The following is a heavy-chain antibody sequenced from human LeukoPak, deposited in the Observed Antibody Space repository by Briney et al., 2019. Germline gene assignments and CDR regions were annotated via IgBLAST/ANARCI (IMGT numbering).Heavy chain of an antibody. D-gene: IGHD3-22*01. CDR1: GITLSNYG. Sequence: GGSLRLSCAVSGITLSNYGMSWVRQAPGKGLEWVAGISDSGGRTNYADSVKGRCTISRDNPKNTLYLQMNSLRVADTAVYFCAKRGVVIRVILVGFHKEAYYFDSWGQGALVTVSS. V-gene: IGHV3-23*01. CDR3: AKRGVVIRVILVGFHKEAYYFDS. CDR2: ISDSGGRT. J-gene: IGHJ4*02.